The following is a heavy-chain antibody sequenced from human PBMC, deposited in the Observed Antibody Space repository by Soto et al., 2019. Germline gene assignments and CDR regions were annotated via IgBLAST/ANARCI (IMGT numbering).Heavy chain of an antibody. CDR1: GFSLSTSGVG. V-gene: IGHV2-5*02. Sequence: QITLKESGPTLVKPTQTLTLTCTFSGFSLSTSGVGVGWIRQPPGKALQWVALIYWDDDKRYSPSLKSRLTXTXXTPKNQVVLTMTNMDPVDTATYYCAHKGPMSEYDYWGQGTLVTVSS. D-gene: IGHD3-10*02. CDR3: AHKGPMSEYDY. CDR2: IYWDDDK. J-gene: IGHJ4*02.